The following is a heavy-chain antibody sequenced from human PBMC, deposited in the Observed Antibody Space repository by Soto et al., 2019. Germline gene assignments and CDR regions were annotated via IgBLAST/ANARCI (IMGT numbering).Heavy chain of an antibody. CDR2: ITSKRSTR. J-gene: IGHJ4*02. D-gene: IGHD2-21*01. Sequence: HRGRSLRLSCAASGFTFSSYNMNWVRQAPGKGLEWLSYITSKRSTRKYADSVKGRFTVSRDNAKNSLYMQLNSLRDEDTAVYFCAKEKEIVTDTTCYSGLFDFWGQGSPVTVSA. CDR1: GFTFSSYN. V-gene: IGHV3-48*02. CDR3: AKEKEIVTDTTCYSGLFDF.